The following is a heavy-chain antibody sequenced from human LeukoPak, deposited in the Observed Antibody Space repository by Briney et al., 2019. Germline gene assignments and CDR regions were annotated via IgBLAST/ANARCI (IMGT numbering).Heavy chain of an antibody. D-gene: IGHD3-16*01. CDR2: IYSGGST. V-gene: IGHV3-66*01. CDR1: GFTVSSNH. CDR3: ARDLTAYFDY. Sequence: GGSLRLSCAASGFTVSSNHMSWVRQAPGKGLEWVSVIYSGGSTYYADSVKGRFTISRDNSKKTLYLQMNSLRAEDTAVYYCARDLTAYFDYWGQGTLVTVSS. J-gene: IGHJ4*02.